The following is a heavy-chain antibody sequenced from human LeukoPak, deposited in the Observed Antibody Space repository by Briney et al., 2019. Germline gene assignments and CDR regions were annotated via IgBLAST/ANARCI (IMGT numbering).Heavy chain of an antibody. V-gene: IGHV3-23*01. CDR1: GFTFSSYA. CDR3: AKDLDMVATITGN. D-gene: IGHD5-12*01. Sequence: GGSLRLSCAASGFTFSSYAMSWVRQAPGKGLEWVSGASGSGGSTYYADSVKGRFTISRDNSKNTLYLQMNSLRAEDTAVYYCAKDLDMVATITGNWGQGTLVTVSS. J-gene: IGHJ4*02. CDR2: ASGSGGST.